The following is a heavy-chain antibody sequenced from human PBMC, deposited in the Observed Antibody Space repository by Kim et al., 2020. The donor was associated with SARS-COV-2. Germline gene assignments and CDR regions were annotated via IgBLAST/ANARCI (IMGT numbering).Heavy chain of an antibody. CDR2: SP. V-gene: IGHV4-39*07. J-gene: IGHJ5*02. CDR3: ARGVGATTS. Sequence: SPSYNPCLKSRVTSSVDTSKNQFSLKLSSVTAADTAVYYCARGVGATTSWGQGALVTVSS. D-gene: IGHD1-26*01.